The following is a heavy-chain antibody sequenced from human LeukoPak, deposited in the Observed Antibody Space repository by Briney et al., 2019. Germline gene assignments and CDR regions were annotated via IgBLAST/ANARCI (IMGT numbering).Heavy chain of an antibody. J-gene: IGHJ4*02. CDR3: STGDDYGVDF. Sequence: PGGSLRLSCTASGFTFGDYAMSWVRQAPGKGLEWVGFISSKPYGGKAEYAASVKGRFTISRDDSKSTAYLQMNSLKTEDTAVYYCSTGDDYGVDFWGQGTLVTVSS. CDR1: GFTFGDYA. D-gene: IGHD4-17*01. V-gene: IGHV3-49*04. CDR2: ISSKPYGGKA.